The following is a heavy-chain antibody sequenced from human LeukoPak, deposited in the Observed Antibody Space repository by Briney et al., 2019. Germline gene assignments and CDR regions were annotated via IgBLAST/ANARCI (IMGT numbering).Heavy chain of an antibody. CDR3: ARDHYDFWSGYQFDY. J-gene: IGHJ4*02. V-gene: IGHV1-2*02. CDR1: GYTFTGYY. CDR2: INPNSGGT. D-gene: IGHD3-3*01. Sequence: ASVKVSCKASGYTFTGYYMHWVRQAPGQGLEGMGWINPNSGGTNYAQKFQGRVTMTRDTSISTAYMELSRLRSDDTAVYYCARDHYDFWSGYQFDYWGQGTLVTVSS.